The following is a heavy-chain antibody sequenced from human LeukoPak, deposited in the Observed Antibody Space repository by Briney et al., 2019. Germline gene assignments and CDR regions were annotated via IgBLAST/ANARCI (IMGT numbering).Heavy chain of an antibody. CDR3: ARRGLIYCSSTSCSYFDY. V-gene: IGHV1-69*05. CDR2: IIPIFGTA. CDR1: GGTFSSYA. Sequence: SVKVSCKASGGTFSSYAISWVRQAPGQGLEWMGGIIPIFGTANYAQKFQGRVTIITDESTSTAYMELSSLRSEDTAVYYCARRGLIYCSSTSCSYFDYWGQGTLVTVSS. J-gene: IGHJ4*02. D-gene: IGHD2-2*01.